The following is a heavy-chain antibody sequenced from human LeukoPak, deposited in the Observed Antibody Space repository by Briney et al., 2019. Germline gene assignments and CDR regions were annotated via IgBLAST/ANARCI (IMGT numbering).Heavy chain of an antibody. D-gene: IGHD4-17*01. Sequence: SETLSLTCAVYGGSFSGYYWSWIRQHPGKGLEWIGYIYYSGSTYYNPSLKSRLTISVDTSKNQFSLKLSSVTAADTAVYYCASADYEDAFDIWGQGTMVTVSS. V-gene: IGHV4-31*11. J-gene: IGHJ3*02. CDR2: IYYSGST. CDR3: ASADYEDAFDI. CDR1: GGSFSGYY.